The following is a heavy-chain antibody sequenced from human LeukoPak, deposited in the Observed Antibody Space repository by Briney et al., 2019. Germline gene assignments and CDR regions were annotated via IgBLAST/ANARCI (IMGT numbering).Heavy chain of an antibody. CDR2: INPSGGST. D-gene: IGHD3-22*01. CDR3: ARERDSSGTHDY. J-gene: IGHJ4*02. V-gene: IGHV1-46*01. CDR1: GGTFSSYA. Sequence: ASVKVSCKASGGTFSSYAISWVRQAPGQGLEWMGIINPSGGSTSYAQKFQGRVTMTRDTSTSTVYMELSSLRSEDTAVYYCARERDSSGTHDYWGQGTLVTVSS.